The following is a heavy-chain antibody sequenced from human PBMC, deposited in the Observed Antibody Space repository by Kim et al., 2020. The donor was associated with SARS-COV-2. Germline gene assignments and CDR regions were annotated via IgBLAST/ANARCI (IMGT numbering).Heavy chain of an antibody. D-gene: IGHD6-13*01. CDR1: GFTFSSYA. Sequence: GGSLRLSCAASGFTFSSYAMSWVRQAPGKWLEWVSAISGSGGSTYYADSVKGRFTISRDNSKNTLYLQMNSLRAEDTAVYYCAKVMAGDRAAAGPTNWFDPWGQGTLVTVSS. CDR2: ISGSGGST. V-gene: IGHV3-23*01. J-gene: IGHJ5*02. CDR3: AKVMAGDRAAAGPTNWFDP.